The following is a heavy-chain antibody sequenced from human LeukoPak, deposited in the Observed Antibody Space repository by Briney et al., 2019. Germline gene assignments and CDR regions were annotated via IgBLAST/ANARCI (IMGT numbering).Heavy chain of an antibody. CDR2: IYASGST. CDR1: GGSISSGSYY. V-gene: IGHV4-61*02. Sequence: PSQTLSLTCTVSGGSISSGSYYWSWIRQPAGKGLKWIGRIYASGSTNYNPSLKSRVTISVDTSKNQFSLKLSSVTAADTAVYYCARPSIAAVKFDYWGQGTLVTVSS. J-gene: IGHJ4*02. D-gene: IGHD6-13*01. CDR3: ARPSIAAVKFDY.